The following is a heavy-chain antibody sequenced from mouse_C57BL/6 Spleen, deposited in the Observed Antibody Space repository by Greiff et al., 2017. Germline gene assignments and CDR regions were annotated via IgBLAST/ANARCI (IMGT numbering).Heavy chain of an antibody. D-gene: IGHD1-1*01. CDR2: ISSGSSTI. V-gene: IGHV5-17*01. J-gene: IGHJ2*01. CDR1: GFTFSDYG. Sequence: EVKLEESGGGLVKPGGSLKLSCAASGFTFSDYGMHWVRQAPEKGLEWVAYISSGSSTIYYADTVKGRFTISRDNAKNTLFLQMTSLRSVDTAMYYCASYYYGSSYYFDYWGQGTTRTVSS. CDR3: ASYYYGSSYYFDY.